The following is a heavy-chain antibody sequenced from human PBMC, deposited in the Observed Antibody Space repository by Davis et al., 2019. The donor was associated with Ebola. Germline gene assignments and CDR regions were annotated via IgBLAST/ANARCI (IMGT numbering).Heavy chain of an antibody. J-gene: IGHJ5*02. CDR3: ARGGQGVGAGRWLDP. D-gene: IGHD1-26*01. CDR2: ISAYNGNT. Sequence: AASVKVSCKASGYTFTSYGISWVRQAPGQGLEWMGWISAYNGNTNYAQKLQGRLTISADESTSTAYMELTSLTSEDTAVYYCARGGQGVGAGRWLDPWGQGNLVIVSS. V-gene: IGHV1-18*01. CDR1: GYTFTSYG.